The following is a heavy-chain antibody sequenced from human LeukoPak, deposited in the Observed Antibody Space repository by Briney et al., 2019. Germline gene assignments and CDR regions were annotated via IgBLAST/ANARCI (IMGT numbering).Heavy chain of an antibody. CDR3: SRQLEE. D-gene: IGHD1-1*01. V-gene: IGHV3-7*03. Sequence: PGGSPRVSCAASGFIFNNYLMDCVRETPGEGLEWVANIKYDGTTKYYVDSVKGRFTISRDSAKNSLYLHMNSLRAEDTAVYFCSRQLEEWGQGTLVTVSS. CDR1: GFIFNNYL. CDR2: IKYDGTTK. J-gene: IGHJ4*02.